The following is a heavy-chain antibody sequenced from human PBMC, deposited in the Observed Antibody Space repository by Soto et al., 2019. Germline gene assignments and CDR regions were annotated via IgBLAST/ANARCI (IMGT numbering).Heavy chain of an antibody. D-gene: IGHD1-26*01. Sequence: GASVKVSCKASGYTFTSYGISWVRQAPGQGLEWMGWISAYNGNTNYAQKLQGRVTMTTGTSTSTAYMELRSLRSDDTAVYYCARVGATYLYYYGMDVWGQGTTVTVSS. J-gene: IGHJ6*02. CDR2: ISAYNGNT. CDR1: GYTFTSYG. V-gene: IGHV1-18*04. CDR3: ARVGATYLYYYGMDV.